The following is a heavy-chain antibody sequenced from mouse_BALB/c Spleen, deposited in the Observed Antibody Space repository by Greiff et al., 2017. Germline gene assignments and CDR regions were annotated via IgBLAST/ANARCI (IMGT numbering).Heavy chain of an antibody. CDR3: ARGSYRYAFYAMDY. CDR2: ISDGGSYT. V-gene: IGHV5-4*02. D-gene: IGHD2-14*01. CDR1: GFTFSDYY. Sequence: EVQLVESGGGLVKPGGSLKLSCAASGFTFSDYYMYWVRQTPEKRLEWVATISDGGSYTYYPDSVKGRFTISRDNAKNNLYLQMSSLKSEDTAMYYCARGSYRYAFYAMDYWGQGTSVTVSS. J-gene: IGHJ4*01.